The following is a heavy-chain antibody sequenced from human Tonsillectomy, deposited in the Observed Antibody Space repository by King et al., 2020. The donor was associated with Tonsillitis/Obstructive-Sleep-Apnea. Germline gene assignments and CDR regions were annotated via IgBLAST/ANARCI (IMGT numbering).Heavy chain of an antibody. CDR3: VRDSGAFDI. Sequence: VQLVESGGGLVQPGGSLRLSCAASGFTFSSSWMSWVRQAPGKGLEWVANIKQDGSEKDYVDSVKGRFTISRDNAKNSLFLQMNRLRAEDTAVYYCVRDSGAFDIWGQGTMVTVSS. CDR2: IKQDGSEK. CDR1: GFTFSSSW. V-gene: IGHV3-7*01. J-gene: IGHJ3*02. D-gene: IGHD3-10*01.